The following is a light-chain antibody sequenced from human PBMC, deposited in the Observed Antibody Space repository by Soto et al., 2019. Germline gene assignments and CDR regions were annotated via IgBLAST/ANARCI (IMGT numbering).Light chain of an antibody. J-gene: IGLJ3*02. CDR3: QSYDSSLSGWV. Sequence: QSVLPQPPSVSGAPGQRVTISCTGSSSNIGAGYDVHWYQQLPGTAPKLLLYGNSNRPSGVPDRFSGSKSGTSASLAIPGLQAEDEADYYCQSYDSSLSGWVFGGGTKLTVL. V-gene: IGLV1-40*01. CDR2: GNS. CDR1: SSNIGAGYD.